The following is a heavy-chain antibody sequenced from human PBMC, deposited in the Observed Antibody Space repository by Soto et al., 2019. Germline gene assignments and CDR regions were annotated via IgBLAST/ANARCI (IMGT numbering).Heavy chain of an antibody. CDR3: ASPTVTPHYGMDV. CDR1: GFTFSDYD. Sequence: QVQLVESGGGLVKPGGSLRLSCAASGFTFSDYDMSWIRQAPGKGQEWVSYISSSGSTIYYADSVKGRFTISRDNAKNSLYLRMNSLRAEDTAVYYCASPTVTPHYGMDVWGQGTTVTVSS. V-gene: IGHV3-11*01. J-gene: IGHJ6*02. CDR2: ISSSGSTI. D-gene: IGHD4-17*01.